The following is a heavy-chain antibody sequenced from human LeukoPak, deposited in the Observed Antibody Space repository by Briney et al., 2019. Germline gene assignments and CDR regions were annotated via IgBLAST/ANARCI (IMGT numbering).Heavy chain of an antibody. CDR2: IIPSLGIA. Sequence: ASVKVSCNASRGTFSSYTISWVRQAPGQGLEWMGRIIPSLGIANYAQKFQGRVTITADKSTSTAYMELSSLRSEDTAVYYCARDPLAAADTRDFDYWGQGTLVTVSS. V-gene: IGHV1-69*04. CDR1: RGTFSSYT. CDR3: ARDPLAAADTRDFDY. J-gene: IGHJ4*02. D-gene: IGHD6-13*01.